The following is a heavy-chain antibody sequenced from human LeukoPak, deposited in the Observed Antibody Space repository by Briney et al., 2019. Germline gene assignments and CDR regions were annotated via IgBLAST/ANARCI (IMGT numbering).Heavy chain of an antibody. V-gene: IGHV4-59*01. CDR2: VDHTGST. D-gene: IGHD3-16*01. Sequence: SETLSLTCTVSDDSITMYYWTWIRQPPGKGLEWIGYVDHTGSTNFNPSLNGRVSISRDTSKNQFSLKLSSVTAADTAVYYCARGRGNFDYWGQGTLVTVSS. CDR1: DDSITMYY. J-gene: IGHJ4*02. CDR3: ARGRGNFDY.